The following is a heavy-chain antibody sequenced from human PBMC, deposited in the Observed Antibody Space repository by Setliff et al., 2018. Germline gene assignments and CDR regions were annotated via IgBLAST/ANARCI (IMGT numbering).Heavy chain of an antibody. Sequence: PSETLSLTCTASGGSISSGGYYWSWIRQHPGKGLEWIGYIYYSGSTYYNPSLKSRVTISVDTSKNQFSLKLSSVTAADMAVYYCARVALVVVIRNAFDIWGQGTMVTVSS. J-gene: IGHJ3*02. D-gene: IGHD2-21*01. CDR1: GGSISSGGYY. V-gene: IGHV4-31*03. CDR2: IYYSGST. CDR3: ARVALVVVIRNAFDI.